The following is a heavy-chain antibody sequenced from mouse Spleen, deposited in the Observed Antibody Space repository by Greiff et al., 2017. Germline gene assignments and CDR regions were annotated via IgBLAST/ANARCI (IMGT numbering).Heavy chain of an antibody. V-gene: IGHV14-1*01. CDR3: TFYGSSPYWYFDV. CDR1: GFNIKDYY. J-gene: IGHJ1*03. CDR2: IDPEDGDT. D-gene: IGHD1-1*01. Sequence: EVQLQQSGAELVRPGASVKLSCTASGFNIKDYYMHWVKQRPEQGLEWIGRIDPEDGDTEYAPKFQGKATMTADTSSNTAYLQLSSLTSEDTAVYYCTFYGSSPYWYFDVWGTGTTVTVSS.